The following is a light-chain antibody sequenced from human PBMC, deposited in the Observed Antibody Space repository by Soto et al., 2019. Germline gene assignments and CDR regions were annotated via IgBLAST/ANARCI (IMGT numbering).Light chain of an antibody. CDR2: DVA. V-gene: IGLV2-14*03. CDR1: SSDVGGSNF. Sequence: QSALTQPASVSYSPGQSITISCTGTSSDVGGSNFVSWYQQHPGKPPKLIIYDVANRPSGVSNRFSGSKSGSTASLIISRLQTEDEADYYCVSYTSSTNYVFGTGTKVTVL. J-gene: IGLJ1*01. CDR3: VSYTSSTNYV.